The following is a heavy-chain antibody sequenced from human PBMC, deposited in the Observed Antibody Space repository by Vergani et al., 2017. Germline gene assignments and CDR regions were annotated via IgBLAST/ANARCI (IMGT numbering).Heavy chain of an antibody. J-gene: IGHJ6*03. Sequence: QLQLQESGPGLVKPSETLSLTCTVSGGSISSSSYYWGWIRQPPGKGLEWIGSIYYSGSTYYNPSLKSRVTISVDTSKNQFSLKLSYVTAADTAEYYCASGARQCSGGSCYSPYYYYYYMAVWGKGTTVTVSS. CDR3: ASGARQCSGGSCYSPYYYYYYMAV. CDR2: IYYSGST. CDR1: GGSISSSSYY. D-gene: IGHD2-15*01. V-gene: IGHV4-39*07.